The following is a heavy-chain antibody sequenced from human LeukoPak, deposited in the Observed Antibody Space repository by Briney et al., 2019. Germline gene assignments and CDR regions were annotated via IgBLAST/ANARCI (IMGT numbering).Heavy chain of an antibody. CDR1: GSNFRRYY. CDR3: ARQGFDSGFDY. D-gene: IGHD2-21*01. CDR2: LFSGGDT. Sequence: GGSLRLSCAASGSNFRRYYMSWVRQAPGKGLEWVSVLFSGGDTYYADSLKDRFSISRDSSWETLFLQMNGLRADDTAVYYCARQGFDSGFDYWGHGTKVTVSS. J-gene: IGHJ4*01. V-gene: IGHV3-66*04.